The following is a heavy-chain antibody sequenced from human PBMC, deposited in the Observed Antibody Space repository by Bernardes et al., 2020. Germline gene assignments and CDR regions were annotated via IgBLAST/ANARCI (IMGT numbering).Heavy chain of an antibody. J-gene: IGHJ4*02. CDR1: GGSFSGYY. Sequence: SETLSLTCAVYGGSFSGYYWSWIRQPPGKGLEWIGEINHSGSTNYNPSLKSRVTISVDTSKNQFSLKLSSVTAADTAVYYCARVVLRFLEWLPRLYYFDYWGQGTLVTVSS. D-gene: IGHD3-3*01. CDR3: ARVVLRFLEWLPRLYYFDY. CDR2: INHSGST. V-gene: IGHV4-34*01.